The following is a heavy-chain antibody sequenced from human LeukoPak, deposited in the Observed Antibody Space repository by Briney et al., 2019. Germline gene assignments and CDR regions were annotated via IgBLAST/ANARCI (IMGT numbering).Heavy chain of an antibody. D-gene: IGHD5-12*01. CDR1: GFTFSSYA. Sequence: GGSLRLSCAASGFTFSSYAMSWVRKAPRKGLEWVSAISGSGGSTYYADSVKGRFTISRDNSKNTLYLQMNSLRAEDTAVYYCAQDQGNIVATILGYWGQGTLVTVSS. V-gene: IGHV3-23*01. J-gene: IGHJ4*02. CDR2: ISGSGGST. CDR3: AQDQGNIVATILGY.